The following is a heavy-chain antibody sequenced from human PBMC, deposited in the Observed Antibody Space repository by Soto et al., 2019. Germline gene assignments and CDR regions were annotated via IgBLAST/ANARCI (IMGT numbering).Heavy chain of an antibody. D-gene: IGHD2-15*01. J-gene: IGHJ6*02. Sequence: PGGSLRLSCAASGFTFDDYTMHWVRQAPGKGLEWVSLISWDGGSTYYADSVKGRFTISRDNSKNSLYLQMNSLRTEDTALYYCAKDIARGLGYCSGGSCYSGVPYYYGMDVWGQGTTVTVSS. V-gene: IGHV3-43*01. CDR2: ISWDGGST. CDR3: AKDIARGLGYCSGGSCYSGVPYYYGMDV. CDR1: GFTFDDYT.